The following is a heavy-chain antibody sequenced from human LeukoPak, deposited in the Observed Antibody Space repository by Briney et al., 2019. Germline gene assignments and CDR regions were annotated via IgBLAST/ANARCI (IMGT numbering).Heavy chain of an antibody. J-gene: IGHJ4*02. Sequence: SETLSLTCAVYGGSFSGYYWSWIRQPPGKGLEWIGEINHSGSTNYNPSLKSRVTISVDTSKNQFSLKLSSVTAADTAVYYCARHVAYDFWSGYYMEPRPFDYWGQGTLVTVSS. CDR1: GGSFSGYY. V-gene: IGHV4-34*01. D-gene: IGHD3-3*01. CDR2: INHSGST. CDR3: ARHVAYDFWSGYYMEPRPFDY.